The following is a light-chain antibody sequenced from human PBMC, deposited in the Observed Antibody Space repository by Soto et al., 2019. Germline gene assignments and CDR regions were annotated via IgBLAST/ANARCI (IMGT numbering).Light chain of an antibody. J-gene: IGLJ1*01. Sequence: QSVLTQPASVSGSPGQSITISCTGTSSDVGGYNYVSWYQQHPGKAPKLMIYEVSNRPSGVSNRFSGSKSGNTASLTISGLQAEDEADYYCGSYKRSSNGVFGNGTQVTV. CDR1: SSDVGGYNY. V-gene: IGLV2-14*01. CDR3: GSYKRSSNGV. CDR2: EVS.